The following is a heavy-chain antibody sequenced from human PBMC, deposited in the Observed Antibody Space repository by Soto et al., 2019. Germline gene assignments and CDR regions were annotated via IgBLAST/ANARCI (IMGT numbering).Heavy chain of an antibody. J-gene: IGHJ6*03. Sequence: QVQLQESGPGLVKPSETLSLTCTVSGGSISSYYWSWIRQPPGKGLEWIGYIYYSGSTNYNPSLTSRVTISVDTSKNQFSLKLSSVTAADTAFYYWARGDCSGGTCYLGYYYMDVWGKGTTVTVSS. D-gene: IGHD2-15*01. CDR2: IYYSGST. V-gene: IGHV4-59*01. CDR3: ARGDCSGGTCYLGYYYMDV. CDR1: GGSISSYY.